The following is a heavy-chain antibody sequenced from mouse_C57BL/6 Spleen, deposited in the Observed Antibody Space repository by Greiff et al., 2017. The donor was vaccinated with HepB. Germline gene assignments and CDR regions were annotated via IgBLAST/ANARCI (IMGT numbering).Heavy chain of an antibody. CDR2: IDPSDSYT. V-gene: IGHV1-69*01. CDR1: GYTFTSYW. D-gene: IGHD2-3*01. Sequence: VQLQQPGAELVMPGASVKLSCKASGYTFTSYWMHWVKQRPGQGLEWIGEIDPSDSYTNYNQKFKGKSTLTVDKSSSTAYMQLSSLTSEDSAVYYCARSRDGYYLAYWGQGTLVTVSA. CDR3: ARSRDGYYLAY. J-gene: IGHJ3*01.